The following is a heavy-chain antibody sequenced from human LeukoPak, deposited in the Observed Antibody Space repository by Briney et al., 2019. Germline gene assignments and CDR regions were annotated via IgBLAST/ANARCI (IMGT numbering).Heavy chain of an antibody. CDR3: ARDRGDYYDGSGYYTRLDY. CDR1: GYTFTSYY. CDR2: INPSGGST. D-gene: IGHD3-22*01. Sequence: GASVKVSCKASGYTFTSYYMHWVRQAPGQGLEWMGIINPSGGSTSYAQKFQGRVTMTRDTSTSTVYMELSSLRSEDTAVYYCARDRGDYYDGSGYYTRLDYWGQGTLVTVSS. J-gene: IGHJ4*02. V-gene: IGHV1-46*01.